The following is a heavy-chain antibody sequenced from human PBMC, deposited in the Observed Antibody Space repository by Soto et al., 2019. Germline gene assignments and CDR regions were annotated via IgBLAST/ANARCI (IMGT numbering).Heavy chain of an antibody. Sequence: GGSLRLSCAASGFTFSSYSMNWVRQAPGKGLEWVSSISSSSTYIYYADSVKGRFTISRDNAKNSLSLQMNSLRAEDTAVYYCARGGITGTTPNWFDPWGKGTLVTVSS. J-gene: IGHJ5*02. D-gene: IGHD1-7*01. CDR1: GFTFSSYS. CDR2: ISSSSTYI. CDR3: ARGGITGTTPNWFDP. V-gene: IGHV3-21*01.